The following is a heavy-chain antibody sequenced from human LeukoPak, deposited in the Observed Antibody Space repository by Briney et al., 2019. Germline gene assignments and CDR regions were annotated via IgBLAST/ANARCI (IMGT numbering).Heavy chain of an antibody. CDR3: ARDPSPTRDYDGSGSLYYFDY. Sequence: ASVKVSCKATGYSFIRYGISWVRQAPGQGLEWMGLIGASNGNTNYAQKLQGRVTMTTDTSTSTTYMELRSLRSDDTAVYYCARDPSPTRDYDGSGSLYYFDYWGQGTLVTVSS. CDR1: GYSFIRYG. CDR2: IGASNGNT. D-gene: IGHD3-10*01. J-gene: IGHJ4*02. V-gene: IGHV1-18*01.